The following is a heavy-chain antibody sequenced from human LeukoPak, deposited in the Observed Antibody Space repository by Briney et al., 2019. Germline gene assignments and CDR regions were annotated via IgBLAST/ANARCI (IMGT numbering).Heavy chain of an antibody. D-gene: IGHD3-3*01. CDR3: ARDRWYDFWSGYEGNDAFDI. V-gene: IGHV3-66*02. Sequence: PGGSLRLSCAASGFTVSSNYMSWVRRAPGKGLEWVSVIYSGGSTYYADSVKGRFTISRDNSKNTLYLQMNSLRAEDTAVYYCARDRWYDFWSGYEGNDAFDIWGQRTMVTVSS. CDR2: IYSGGST. J-gene: IGHJ3*02. CDR1: GFTVSSNY.